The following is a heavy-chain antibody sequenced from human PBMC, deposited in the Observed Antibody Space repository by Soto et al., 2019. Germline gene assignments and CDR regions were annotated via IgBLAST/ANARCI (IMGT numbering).Heavy chain of an antibody. J-gene: IGHJ6*02. Sequence: GASVKVSCKASGGTFSSYAISWVRQAPGQGLEWMGGIIPIFGTANYAQKFQGRVTITADESTGTAYMELSSLRSEDTAVYYCARGSAGVLPYCGGDCYSNYYGMDVWGQGTTVTVSS. CDR2: IIPIFGTA. V-gene: IGHV1-69*13. D-gene: IGHD2-21*02. CDR1: GGTFSSYA. CDR3: ARGSAGVLPYCGGDCYSNYYGMDV.